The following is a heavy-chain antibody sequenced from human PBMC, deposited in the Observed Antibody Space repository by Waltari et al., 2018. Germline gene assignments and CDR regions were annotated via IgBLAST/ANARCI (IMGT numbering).Heavy chain of an antibody. J-gene: IGHJ6*03. CDR1: GGSISNSY. V-gene: IGHV4-59*01. Sequence: QVQLQESGPGLVKPSETLSLTCSVSGGSISNSYWTWLRQSPGKGPEWIGDIYYSGPANVNPALNTRVARAADAAEDQFSRKLSSVMSADTAVYYCVRAHLQVVTTGDDYDIYYMDVWGKGTTVTVSS. CDR2: IYYSGPA. CDR3: VRAHLQVVTTGDDYDIYYMDV. D-gene: IGHD5-12*01.